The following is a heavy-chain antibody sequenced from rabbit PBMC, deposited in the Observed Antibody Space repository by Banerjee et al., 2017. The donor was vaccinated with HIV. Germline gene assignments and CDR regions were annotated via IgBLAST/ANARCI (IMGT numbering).Heavy chain of an antibody. CDR1: GFSFSDKYV. D-gene: IGHD2-1*01. V-gene: IGHV1S40*01. CDR3: ARGGDYAGDGYEL. Sequence: TCTASGFSFSDKYVMCWVRQAPGKGLEWIGCIYPGGGYTYYASWAKGRFTISKTSSTTVTLQMTSLTAADTATYFCARGGDYAGDGYELWGPGTLVTVS. J-gene: IGHJ4*01. CDR2: IYPGGGYT.